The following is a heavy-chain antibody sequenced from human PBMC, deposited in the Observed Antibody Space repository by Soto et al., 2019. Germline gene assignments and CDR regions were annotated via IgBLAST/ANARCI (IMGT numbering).Heavy chain of an antibody. CDR3: ARNIVGATTFHY. D-gene: IGHD1-26*01. CDR2: IIPIFGTA. J-gene: IGHJ4*02. Sequence: QVQLVQSGAEVKKPGSSVKVSCKASGGTFSSYAISWVRQAPGQGLEWMGGIIPIFGTANYEQKIQSRVTITAEETTSTAYSEPSSLRSEDTAGYYCARNIVGATTFHYWGQGTLVTVSS. CDR1: GGTFSSYA. V-gene: IGHV1-69*01.